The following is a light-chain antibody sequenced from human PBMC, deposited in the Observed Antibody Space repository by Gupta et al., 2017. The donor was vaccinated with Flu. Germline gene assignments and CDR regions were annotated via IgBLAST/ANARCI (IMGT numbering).Light chain of an antibody. J-gene: IGLJ3*02. Sequence: SYVLTQPPSVSVAPGQTARITCGGNNIGSKSVHWYQQKQGQETVLVVEYDSGRPSGIPERFSCYNAGKNATPQTSSVEAGDEADDYWQVWDSSSDSGVLGGGTKLTVL. CDR2: YDS. CDR3: QVWDSSSDSGV. CDR1: NIGSKS. V-gene: IGLV3-21*02.